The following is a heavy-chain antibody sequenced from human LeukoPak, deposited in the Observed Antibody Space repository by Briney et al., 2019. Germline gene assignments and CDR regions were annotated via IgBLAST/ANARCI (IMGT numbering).Heavy chain of an antibody. V-gene: IGHV3-30*02. Sequence: PGRSLRLSCAASGLTFSNYGMHWVRQAPGKGLEWMTFIQYDERNKKYADSVKGRFTISRDNSKNTLYLQMNSLRTEDTAIYYCVKDYGTRGTGGAYLDAWGQGTLVTVSS. D-gene: IGHD1-1*01. J-gene: IGHJ5*02. CDR3: VKDYGTRGTGGAYLDA. CDR1: GLTFSNYG. CDR2: IQYDERNK.